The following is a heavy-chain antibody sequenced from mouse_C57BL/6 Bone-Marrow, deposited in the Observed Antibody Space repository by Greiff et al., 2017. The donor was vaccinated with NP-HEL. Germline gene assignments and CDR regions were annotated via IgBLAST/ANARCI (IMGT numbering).Heavy chain of an antibody. V-gene: IGHV1-64*01. J-gene: IGHJ1*03. CDR3: ARGRLYYYGSRSYWDFDV. D-gene: IGHD1-1*01. Sequence: QVQLQQPGAELVKPGASVKLSCKASGYTFTSYWMHWVQQRPGQGLEWIGMIHPNSGSTNYNEKFKSKATLTVDKSSSTAYMQLSSLTSEDSAVYYCARGRLYYYGSRSYWDFDVWGTGTTVTVSS. CDR1: GYTFTSYW. CDR2: IHPNSGST.